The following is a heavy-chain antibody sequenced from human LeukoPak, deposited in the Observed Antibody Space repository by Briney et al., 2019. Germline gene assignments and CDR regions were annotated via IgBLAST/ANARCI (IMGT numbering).Heavy chain of an antibody. CDR1: GYTFTSYY. CDR3: AGERGKRWLQLHY. CDR2: INTSGGST. D-gene: IGHD5-24*01. Sequence: ASVKVSYKASGYTFTSYYMHWVRQAPGQGLEWMGIINTSGGSTSYAQKFQGRVTMTRDTSTSTVYMELSSLRSEDTAVYYCAGERGKRWLQLHYWGQGTLVTVSS. V-gene: IGHV1-46*01. J-gene: IGHJ4*02.